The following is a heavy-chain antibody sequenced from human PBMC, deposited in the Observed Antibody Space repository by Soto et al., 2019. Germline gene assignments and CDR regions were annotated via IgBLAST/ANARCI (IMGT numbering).Heavy chain of an antibody. D-gene: IGHD2-2*01. CDR1: GFDFNRYS. CDR2: INSGSTSV. CDR3: TSSTSPDDY. Sequence: QTGGSLRLSCVASGFDFNRYSMNWVRQAPGKGLEWISYINSGSTSVFYADSVRGRFTISRDNAKNSLYLQMNSLRAEDTAVYYCTSSTSPDDYWGQGTLVTVSS. J-gene: IGHJ4*02. V-gene: IGHV3-48*04.